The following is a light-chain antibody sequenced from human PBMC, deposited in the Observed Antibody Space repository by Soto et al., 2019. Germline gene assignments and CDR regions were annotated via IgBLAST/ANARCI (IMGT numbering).Light chain of an antibody. CDR2: EVS. CDR1: SSDVGGYGY. Sequence: QSALTQPASVSGSPGQSITISCTGTSSDVGGYGYVSWYQHHPGKAPKLLIYEVSNRPSGVSNRFSGSKSGNTASLTISGLQAEDEAEYYCTSYTSRRTVLFGGGTKVTVL. V-gene: IGLV2-14*01. CDR3: TSYTSRRTVL. J-gene: IGLJ3*02.